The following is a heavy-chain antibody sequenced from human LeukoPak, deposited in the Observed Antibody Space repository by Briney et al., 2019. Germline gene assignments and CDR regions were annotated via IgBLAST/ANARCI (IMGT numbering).Heavy chain of an antibody. CDR2: ITSSSSTI. J-gene: IGHJ6*03. CDR1: GFTISSYS. V-gene: IGHV3-48*01. Sequence: GGSLRLSCAASGFTISSYSMNWVRQAPGKGLEWVSYITSSSSTIYYADSVKGRFTISRDNAKNSLYLQMNSLRAEDTAVYYCARSPRGVVVAATGLGYYYYMDVWGKGTTVTVSS. CDR3: ARSPRGVVVAATGLGYYYYMDV. D-gene: IGHD2-15*01.